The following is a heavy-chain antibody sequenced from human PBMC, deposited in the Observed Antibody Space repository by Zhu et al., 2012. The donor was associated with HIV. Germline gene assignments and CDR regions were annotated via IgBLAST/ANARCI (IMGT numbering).Heavy chain of an antibody. CDR2: ISGSGDST. CDR3: AKGTPGHGYSWYY. V-gene: IGHV3-23*01. D-gene: IGHD5-24*01. CDR1: GFTFSSYA. J-gene: IGHJ4*02. Sequence: EVQLLESGGGLVQPGGSLRLSCAASGFTFSSYAMSWVRQAPGKGLEWVSAISGSGDSTYYADSVKGRFTISRDNSKNTLYLQMNSLRAEDTAVYHCAKGTPGHGYSWYYWGQGTLVTVSS.